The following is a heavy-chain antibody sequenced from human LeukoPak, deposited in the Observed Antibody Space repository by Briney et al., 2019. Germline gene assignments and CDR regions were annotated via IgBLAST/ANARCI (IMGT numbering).Heavy chain of an antibody. Sequence: SETLSLTCAVYGGPFSGYYWSWIRQPPGKGLEWIGEINHSGSTNYNPSLKSRVTISVDTSKNQSSLKLSPVTAAGTAVYYCARGTVVVAEIYYYGMDVWGQGTTVTVSS. CDR3: ARGTVVVAEIYYYGMDV. J-gene: IGHJ6*02. D-gene: IGHD2-15*01. CDR2: INHSGST. V-gene: IGHV4-34*01. CDR1: GGPFSGYY.